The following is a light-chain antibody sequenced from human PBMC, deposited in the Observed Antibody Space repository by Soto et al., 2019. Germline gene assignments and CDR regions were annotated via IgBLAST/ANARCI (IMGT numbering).Light chain of an antibody. V-gene: IGKV3-20*01. Sequence: EIVLTQSPGTLSLSPGERATLSCRASQSVSSTYLAWYQQKPGQAPRLLIYGASSRATGIPDRFSGSGSGTDSTLTISRLEPEDFAVYYCQRQDISPFPFGQWNKLEI. CDR3: QRQDISPFP. CDR1: QSVSSTY. J-gene: IGKJ2*01. CDR2: GAS.